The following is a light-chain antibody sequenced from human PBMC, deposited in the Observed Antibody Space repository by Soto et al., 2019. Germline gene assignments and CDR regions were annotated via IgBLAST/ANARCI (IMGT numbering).Light chain of an antibody. CDR2: GAS. CDR1: QSVSST. Sequence: EIVLTQSPGTLSLSPGERATLSCRASQSVSSTSLAWYQQKPGQAPRLLIYGASTRATGIPDRFSGSGSGTEFTLTISSLQSEDSAVYYCHQYNSWPRGTFGPGTKVEIK. V-gene: IGKV3D-15*01. CDR3: HQYNSWPRGT. J-gene: IGKJ3*01.